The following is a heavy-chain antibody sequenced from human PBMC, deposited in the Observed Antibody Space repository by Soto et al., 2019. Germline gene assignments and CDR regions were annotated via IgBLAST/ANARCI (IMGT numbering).Heavy chain of an antibody. CDR3: ARGPYYYDSSGYFPI. Sequence: GGSLRLSCAASGFTFSSYGMHWVRQAPGKGLEWVAVIWYDGSNKYYADSVKGRFTISRDNSKNTLYLQMNSLRAEDTAVYYCARGPYYYDSSGYFPIWGQGTLVTVSS. D-gene: IGHD3-22*01. J-gene: IGHJ4*02. CDR2: IWYDGSNK. V-gene: IGHV3-33*01. CDR1: GFTFSSYG.